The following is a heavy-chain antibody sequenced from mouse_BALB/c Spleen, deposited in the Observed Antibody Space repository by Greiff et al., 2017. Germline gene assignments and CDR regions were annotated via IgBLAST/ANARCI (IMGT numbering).Heavy chain of an antibody. D-gene: IGHD2-3*01. J-gene: IGHJ3*01. CDR2: INPSSGYT. V-gene: IGHV1-4*01. CDR3: ARSKDGYSAWFAY. Sequence: VQLQQSGAELARPGASVKMSCKASGYTFTSYTMHWVKQRPGQGLEWIGYINPSSGYTNYNQKFKDKATLTADKSSSTAYMQLSSLTSEDSAVYYCARSKDGYSAWFAYWGQGTLVTVSA. CDR1: GYTFTSYT.